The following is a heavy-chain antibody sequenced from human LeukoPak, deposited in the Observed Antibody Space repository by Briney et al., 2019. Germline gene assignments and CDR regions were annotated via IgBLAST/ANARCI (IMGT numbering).Heavy chain of an antibody. CDR2: IRYDGSNK. CDR1: GFTFSSYG. Sequence: GGSLRLSCAASGFTFSSYGMRWVRQAPGKGLEWVAFIRYDGSNKYYADSVKGRFTISRDNSKNTLYLQMNSLRAEDTAVYYCAKDMVRGVITVFDYWGQGTLVTVSS. V-gene: IGHV3-30*02. J-gene: IGHJ4*02. D-gene: IGHD3-10*01. CDR3: AKDMVRGVITVFDY.